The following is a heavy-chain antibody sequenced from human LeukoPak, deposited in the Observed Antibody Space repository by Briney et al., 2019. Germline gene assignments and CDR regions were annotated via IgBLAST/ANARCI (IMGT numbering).Heavy chain of an antibody. Sequence: PSETLSLTCTVSGPSIRSYYWSWIRQAPGKGLEWVGFISYSGYTSYSPSLKSRVAISVDTSKSQFSLRLTSMTAADTAIYYCARGRNDNGGMFFDSWAQGTLVTVSS. D-gene: IGHD4-23*01. V-gene: IGHV4-59*01. J-gene: IGHJ4*02. CDR1: GPSIRSYY. CDR3: ARGRNDNGGMFFDS. CDR2: ISYSGYT.